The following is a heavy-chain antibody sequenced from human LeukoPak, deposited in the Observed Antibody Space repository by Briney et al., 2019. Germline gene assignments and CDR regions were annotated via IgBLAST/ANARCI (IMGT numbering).Heavy chain of an antibody. CDR2: IYTSGST. D-gene: IGHD6-19*01. J-gene: IGHJ4*02. Sequence: SETLSLTCSVSGGSISGDYWSWIRQPPGKGLEWIGYIYTSGSTTYNPSLKSQVTISVDTSKNRFSLKLSSVTAADTAVFYCARKRGWQHDYWGQGMRVTVSS. V-gene: IGHV4-4*09. CDR1: GGSISGDY. CDR3: ARKRGWQHDY.